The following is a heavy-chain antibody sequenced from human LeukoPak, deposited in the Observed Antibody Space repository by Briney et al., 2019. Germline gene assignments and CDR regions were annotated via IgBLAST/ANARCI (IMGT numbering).Heavy chain of an antibody. V-gene: IGHV3-23*01. CDR2: MSGRGDST. CDR3: AKDRGILTAYYDY. CDR1: GFTFSSYA. Sequence: GGSLRLSCAASGFTFSSYAMTWVRQAPGKGLEWVSAMSGRGDSTYYADSVKGRFTISRDNSKNTLYLQMNSLRAEDTAVYSCAKDRGILTAYYDYWGQGTLVTVSS. D-gene: IGHD3-9*01. J-gene: IGHJ4*02.